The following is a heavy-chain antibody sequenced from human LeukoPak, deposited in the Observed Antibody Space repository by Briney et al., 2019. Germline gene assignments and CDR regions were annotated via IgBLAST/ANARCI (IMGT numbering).Heavy chain of an antibody. CDR2: IYYSGST. Sequence: PSETLSLTCTVSGGSISSYYLSWIRQPPGKGLEWIGYIYYSGSTNYNPSLKSRVTISVDTSKNQFSLKLSSVTATDTAVYYCARHAGIYSGSYFYSWGPGTLVTVSS. V-gene: IGHV4-59*08. J-gene: IGHJ4*02. CDR3: ARHAGIYSGSYFYS. CDR1: GGSISSYY. D-gene: IGHD1-26*01.